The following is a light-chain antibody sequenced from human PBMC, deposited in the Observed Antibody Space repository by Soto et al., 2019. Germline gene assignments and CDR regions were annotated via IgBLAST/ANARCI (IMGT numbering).Light chain of an antibody. CDR1: QSVSSN. CDR2: GAS. V-gene: IGKV3-20*01. J-gene: IGKJ1*01. Sequence: EIVMTQSPATLSVSPGERATLSCRASQSVSSNLAWYQQKPGQAPRLLIYGASSRATGIPDRFSGSGSGTDFTLTISRLEPEDFAVYYCQQYGRSPWTFGQGTKVDIK. CDR3: QQYGRSPWT.